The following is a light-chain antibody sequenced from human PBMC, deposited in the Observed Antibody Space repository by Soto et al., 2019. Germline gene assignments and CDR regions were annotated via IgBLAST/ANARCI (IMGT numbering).Light chain of an antibody. CDR3: QQYGSSPLT. J-gene: IGKJ4*01. CDR2: GAS. CDR1: QSVTSSY. Sequence: EIVLTQSPGTLSLSPGERATLSCRASQSVTSSYLAWYQQKPGQAPRLLIYGASSRATGIPDRFSGSGSGTDVTLTSSRLEPEDFAVYSCQQYGSSPLTFGGGTKVEIK. V-gene: IGKV3-20*01.